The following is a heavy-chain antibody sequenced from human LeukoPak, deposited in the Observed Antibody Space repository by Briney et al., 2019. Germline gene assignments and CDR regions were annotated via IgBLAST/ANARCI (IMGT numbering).Heavy chain of an antibody. D-gene: IGHD1-26*01. V-gene: IGHV4-59*08. CDR2: IYYSGST. J-gene: IGHJ3*02. Sequence: SETLSLTCTASGGSISSYYWSWIRQPPGKGLEWIGYIYYSGSTNYNPSLKSRVTISVDTSKNQFSLKLTSVTAADTAVYYCARKNSGTYGTFDIWGQGTMVTVSS. CDR1: GGSISSYY. CDR3: ARKNSGTYGTFDI.